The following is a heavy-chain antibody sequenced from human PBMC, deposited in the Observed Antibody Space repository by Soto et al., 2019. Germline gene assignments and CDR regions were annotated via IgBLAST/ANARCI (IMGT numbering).Heavy chain of an antibody. V-gene: IGHV3-23*01. Sequence: GGSLRLSCAASGFTFSSYAMNWVRQAPGKGLEWVAAISGSGGSTYYADSVTGRFTISRDNSKNTLYLQMNSLRAEDTAVYYCAKVKGTAVVGTEYAFDIWGQGTMVTVSS. CDR2: ISGSGGST. J-gene: IGHJ3*02. CDR3: AKVKGTAVVGTEYAFDI. CDR1: GFTFSSYA. D-gene: IGHD6-19*01.